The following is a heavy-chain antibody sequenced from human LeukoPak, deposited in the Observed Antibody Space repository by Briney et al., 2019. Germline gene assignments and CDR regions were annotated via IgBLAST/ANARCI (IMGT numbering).Heavy chain of an antibody. CDR2: IYYSGST. Sequence: SETLSLTCTVSGGSISSGDYYWSWTRQPPGKGLEWIGYIYYSGSTYYNPSLKSRVTISVDTSKNQFSLKLSSVTAADTAVYYCARVFDSSGYYPRYYFDYWGQGTLVTVSS. CDR1: GGSISSGDYY. D-gene: IGHD3-22*01. CDR3: ARVFDSSGYYPRYYFDY. J-gene: IGHJ4*02. V-gene: IGHV4-30-4*01.